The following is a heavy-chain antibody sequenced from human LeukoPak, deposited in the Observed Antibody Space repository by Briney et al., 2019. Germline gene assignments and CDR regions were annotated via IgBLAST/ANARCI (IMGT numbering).Heavy chain of an antibody. CDR3: AKFRATIFGAGMDV. D-gene: IGHD3-3*01. CDR1: GFTFSSYA. J-gene: IGHJ6*02. CDR2: NSGSGGST. Sequence: GGSLRLSCAASGFTFSSYAMSWVRQAPGKGLEWVSANSGSGGSTYYADSVKGRFTISRDNSKNTLYLQMNSLRAEDTAVYYCAKFRATIFGAGMDVWGQGTTVTVSS. V-gene: IGHV3-23*01.